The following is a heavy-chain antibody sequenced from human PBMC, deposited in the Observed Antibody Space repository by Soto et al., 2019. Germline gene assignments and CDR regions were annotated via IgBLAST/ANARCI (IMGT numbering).Heavy chain of an antibody. V-gene: IGHV1-46*03. Sequence: ASVKVSCKASGYIFTSYYIHWVRQAPGQGLEWMGWINPFDGSRMFAQSFQGRVTMTRDTSTSTVYMEVSSLRSEDTAVYYCSRVDPGETSPFDHWGKGTLVTAPQ. D-gene: IGHD3-10*01. CDR1: GYIFTSYY. CDR2: INPFDGSR. CDR3: SRVDPGETSPFDH. J-gene: IGHJ4*02.